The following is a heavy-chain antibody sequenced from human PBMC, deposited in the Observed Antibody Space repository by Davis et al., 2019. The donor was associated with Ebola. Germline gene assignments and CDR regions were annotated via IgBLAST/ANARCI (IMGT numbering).Heavy chain of an antibody. Sequence: SGPTLVKPTQTLTLTCTFSGFSLSTSGVAVAWIRQSPGKAPEWFSLVFWDNDKRYTPSLKSRLTITKDTSKNQVVLTMTNMDPMDTATYYCAHSRGLCTSTNCFGRGLFFDYWGQGTLVTVSS. J-gene: IGHJ4*02. D-gene: IGHD2-2*01. CDR2: VFWDNDK. CDR3: AHSRGLCTSTNCFGRGLFFDY. V-gene: IGHV2-5*02. CDR1: GFSLSTSGVA.